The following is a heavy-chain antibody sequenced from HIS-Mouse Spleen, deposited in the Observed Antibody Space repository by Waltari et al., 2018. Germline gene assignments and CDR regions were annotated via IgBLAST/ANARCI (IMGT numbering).Heavy chain of an antibody. CDR2: INHSGST. V-gene: IGHV4-34*01. J-gene: IGHJ3*02. Sequence: QVQLQQWGAGLLKPSETLSLTCAVYGGSFSGYYRSWTRQPPGKGLEWIGEINHSGSTNYNPSLKSRVTISVDTSKNQFSLKLSSVTAADTAVYYCARGPLGPDAFDIWGQGTMVTVSS. CDR1: GGSFSGYY. CDR3: ARGPLGPDAFDI.